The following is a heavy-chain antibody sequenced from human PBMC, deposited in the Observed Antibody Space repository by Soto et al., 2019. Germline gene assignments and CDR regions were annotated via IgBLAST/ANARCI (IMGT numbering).Heavy chain of an antibody. V-gene: IGHV4-59*01. J-gene: IGHJ4*02. CDR3: VRGGGGAI. Sequence: QVQLQESGPGLVKPSGTLSLTCTVSGGSITGYYWNWIRQPPGKGLEWIGNMYYSGSTSYNPSLKSRVTMSVDTSKNQFSLNLISVTAADTAVYYCVRGGGGAIWGQGTLVTVSS. CDR2: MYYSGST. D-gene: IGHD3-10*01. CDR1: GGSITGYY.